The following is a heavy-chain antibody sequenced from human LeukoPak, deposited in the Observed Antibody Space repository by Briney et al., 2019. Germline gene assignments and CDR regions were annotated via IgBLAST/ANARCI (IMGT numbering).Heavy chain of an antibody. CDR3: ARDAFGDFSY. CDR2: IREDGGDM. D-gene: IGHD3-10*01. V-gene: IGHV3-7*01. J-gene: IGHJ4*02. Sequence: GGSLRLSCVASGLSFGSYWMDWVRQAPGKGPEWVANIREDGGDMHYVDSVKGRFTISRDNAKYSVYLQMHSLRAEATAMYYCARDAFGDFSYWAQGILVTVSS. CDR1: GLSFGSYW.